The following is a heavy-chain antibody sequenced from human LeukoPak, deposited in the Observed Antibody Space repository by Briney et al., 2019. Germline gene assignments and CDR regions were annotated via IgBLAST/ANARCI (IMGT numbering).Heavy chain of an antibody. Sequence: SVKVSCKASGGTFSSYAISWVRQAPGQGLEWMGRIIPIFGTANYAQKFQGRVTITTDESTSTVYMGLSSLRSEDTAVYYCERSKYGSGSCAIDYWGQGTLVTVSS. CDR2: IIPIFGTA. CDR3: ERSKYGSGSCAIDY. CDR1: GGTFSSYA. V-gene: IGHV1-69*05. J-gene: IGHJ4*02. D-gene: IGHD3-10*01.